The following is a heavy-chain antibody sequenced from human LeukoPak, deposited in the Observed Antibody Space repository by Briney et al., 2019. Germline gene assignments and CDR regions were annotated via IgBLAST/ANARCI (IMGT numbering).Heavy chain of an antibody. CDR1: GGSFSTYY. D-gene: IGHD3-10*01. Sequence: SETLSLTCAVYGGSFSTYYWSWVRQPPGKGLEWIGEINHSGSTNYNPSLKSRVTISANTSKGQFSLKLSPVTAADTAVYYCARHLWRGGTTDSFDIWGQGTMVSVSS. J-gene: IGHJ3*02. CDR3: ARHLWRGGTTDSFDI. V-gene: IGHV4-34*01. CDR2: INHSGST.